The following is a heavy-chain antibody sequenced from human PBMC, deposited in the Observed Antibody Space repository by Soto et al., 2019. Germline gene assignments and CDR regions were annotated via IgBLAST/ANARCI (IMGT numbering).Heavy chain of an antibody. CDR1: VYGFTSYP. CDR3: ARGRITGYSYGYLVYYYGMDV. Sequence: GASAELSWEECVYGFTSYPRRCVRQEKGQGLEWMGWINADSGDTSYAQKFQGRVTMTRNTSISTAYMELSSLRSEDTAVYYCARGRITGYSYGYLVYYYGMDVWGQGNTLTVSS. D-gene: IGHD5-18*01. V-gene: IGHV1-8*02. J-gene: IGHJ6*02. CDR2: INADSGDT.